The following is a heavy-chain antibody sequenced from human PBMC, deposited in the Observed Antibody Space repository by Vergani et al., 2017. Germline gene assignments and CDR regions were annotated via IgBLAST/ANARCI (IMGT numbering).Heavy chain of an antibody. CDR1: GFIFSDHY. CDR3: VRVKGSNWNDHLYDI. J-gene: IGHJ3*02. V-gene: IGHV3-72*01. Sequence: VNLVGSGGGVVQPGRSLRLSCATYGFIFSDHYMDWVRQAPGKGLEWVGRIRNKANDYTTQYAASVKSRFTISRDDSKSYLYLQMNSLQTEDTALYYCVRVKGSNWNDHLYDIWGQGTLVTVSS. CDR2: IRNKANDYTT. D-gene: IGHD1-1*01.